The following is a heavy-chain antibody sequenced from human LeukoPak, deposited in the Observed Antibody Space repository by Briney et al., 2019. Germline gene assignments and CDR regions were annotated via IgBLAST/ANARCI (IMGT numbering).Heavy chain of an antibody. V-gene: IGHV4-59*11. J-gene: IGHJ3*02. CDR3: AILIDNDSSGDPDTFDM. CDR2: VSFNGRT. CDR1: GGSINSHC. Sequence: PSETLSLTCTASGGSINSHCWSWIRQPPGKGLEWIGFVSFNGRTKYSPSLQSRVTISVDRSENNFSLKLTSVTAADTAVYYCAILIDNDSSGDPDTFDMWGQGTVVTVSS. D-gene: IGHD3-22*01.